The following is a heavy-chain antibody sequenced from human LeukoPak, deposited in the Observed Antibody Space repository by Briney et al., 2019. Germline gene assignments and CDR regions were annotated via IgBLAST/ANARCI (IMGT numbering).Heavy chain of an antibody. CDR3: AKDWVGANRAD. CDR2: ISGSGGST. D-gene: IGHD1-26*01. CDR1: GFTFSSYG. J-gene: IGHJ4*02. Sequence: HPGGTLRLSCAASGFTFSSYGMSWVRQAPGKGLEWVSAISGSGGSTYYADSVKGRFTISRDNSKNTLYLQMNSLRAEDTAVYYCAKDWVGANRADWGQGTLVTVSS. V-gene: IGHV3-23*01.